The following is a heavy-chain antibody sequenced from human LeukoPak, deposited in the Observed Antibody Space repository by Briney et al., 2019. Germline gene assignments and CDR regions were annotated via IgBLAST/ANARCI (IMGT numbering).Heavy chain of an antibody. CDR3: AKGKGSSSISIYW. V-gene: IGHV3-23*01. CDR2: ISSSGGST. D-gene: IGHD2/OR15-2a*01. CDR1: GFTFDTYA. J-gene: IGHJ4*02. Sequence: GGSLRLSCAASGFTFDTYAMSWVRQAPGRGLEWVSLISSSGGSTYYADSVKGRFTVSRDNSKNTLYLQIHSLRAEDTAVYYFAKGKGSSSISIYWWGQGTLITVSS.